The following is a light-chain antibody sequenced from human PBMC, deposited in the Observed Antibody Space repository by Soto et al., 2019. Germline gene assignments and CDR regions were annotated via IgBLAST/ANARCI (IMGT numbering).Light chain of an antibody. CDR2: RAS. J-gene: IGKJ4*01. V-gene: IGKV3-15*01. Sequence: EVVMTQSPATLSVSPGERVTLSCRASQSVSSDIAWYQQRPGRAPRLLIYRASTRATGLPARFSGSGSGTEFTLTISSLQSEDVAVYYCQQYNNWPPLTFGGGTKVEIK. CDR3: QQYNNWPPLT. CDR1: QSVSSD.